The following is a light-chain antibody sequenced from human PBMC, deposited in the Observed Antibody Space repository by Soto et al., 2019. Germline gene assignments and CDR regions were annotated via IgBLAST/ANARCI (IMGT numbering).Light chain of an antibody. CDR1: QSLLHITGETF. Sequence: VMTQTPLSLSVAPGQPASISCKSSQSLLHITGETFLFWYLQTPGQSPQLLIYEVSTRVSGVPDRFSGSGSETDFTLEISRVETDDVGIYYCMQRTQFPPTFGQATRLG. V-gene: IGKV2-29*03. CDR2: EVS. J-gene: IGKJ5*01. CDR3: MQRTQFPPT.